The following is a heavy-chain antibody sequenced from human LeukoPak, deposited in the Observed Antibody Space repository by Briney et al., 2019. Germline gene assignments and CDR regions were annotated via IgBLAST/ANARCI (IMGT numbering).Heavy chain of an antibody. Sequence: GASVKVSCKASGYTFTGYYMHWVRQAPGQGLEWMGWIDPNSGGTNYAQKFQGRVTMTRDTSISTAYMELSRLRSDDTAVYYCARDGCSGWCSGYDYWGQGTLVTVSS. CDR3: ARDGCSGWCSGYDY. V-gene: IGHV1-2*02. CDR2: IDPNSGGT. D-gene: IGHD6-19*01. J-gene: IGHJ4*02. CDR1: GYTFTGYY.